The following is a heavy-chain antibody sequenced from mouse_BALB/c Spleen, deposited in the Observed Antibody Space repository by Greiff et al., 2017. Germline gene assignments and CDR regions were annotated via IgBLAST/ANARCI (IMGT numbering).Heavy chain of an antibody. Sequence: EVKVEESGGGLVQPGGSRKLSCAASGFTFSSFGMHWVRQAPEKGLEWVAYISSGSSTIYYADTVKGRFTISRDNPKNTLFLQMTSLRSEDTAMYYCARLYRDYFDYWGQGTTLTVSS. CDR1: GFTFSSFG. CDR3: ARLYRDYFDY. D-gene: IGHD2-14*01. J-gene: IGHJ2*01. CDR2: ISSGSSTI. V-gene: IGHV5-17*02.